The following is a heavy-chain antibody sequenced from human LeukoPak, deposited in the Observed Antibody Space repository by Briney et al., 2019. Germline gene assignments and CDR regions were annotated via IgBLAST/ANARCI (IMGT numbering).Heavy chain of an antibody. J-gene: IGHJ6*03. D-gene: IGHD5-18*01. V-gene: IGHV1-24*01. CDR3: ATGRGYSYRHVDYYYMDV. CDR2: LDSEDGET. Sequence: ASVNVSCKVSVYILSELSMHGVRQARAKGGVGMGGLDSEDGETNYAQKTKGRVTRTDDTSPDTTYMELSSLRSEDTAVYYCATGRGYSYRHVDYYYMDVGGKGTTLTVSS. CDR1: VYILSELS.